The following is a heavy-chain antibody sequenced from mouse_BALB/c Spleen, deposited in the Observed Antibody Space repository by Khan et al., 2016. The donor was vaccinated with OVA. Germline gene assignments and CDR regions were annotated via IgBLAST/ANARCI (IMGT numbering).Heavy chain of an antibody. J-gene: IGHJ3*01. CDR3: ARGTFDY. V-gene: IGHV1-34*01. D-gene: IGHD3-3*01. CDR2: IDPFNGGN. Sequence: VQLQQSGPELMKPGASVKISCKASGYSFTTYYMHWVKQSHGKSLEWIGYIDPFNGGNDYNQKFKGKATLTVDKSSSTAYMHLSSLTSEDSAVYYCARGTFDYWGQGTLVTVS. CDR1: GYSFTTYY.